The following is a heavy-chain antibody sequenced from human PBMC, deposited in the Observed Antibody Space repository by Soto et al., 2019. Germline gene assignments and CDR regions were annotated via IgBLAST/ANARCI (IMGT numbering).Heavy chain of an antibody. Sequence: PGESLKISCQGSGYSFFNYWIGWVRQMPGKGLEWMGIIYPGDSGTRYNPSFQGQVTISVDKSINTAYLQWSSLKASDTAMYYCARQGESAGVPDVAGLSHWGQGTLVTVSS. CDR2: IYPGDSGT. CDR3: ARQGESAGVPDVAGLSH. V-gene: IGHV5-51*01. CDR1: GYSFFNYW. J-gene: IGHJ4*02. D-gene: IGHD2-2*01.